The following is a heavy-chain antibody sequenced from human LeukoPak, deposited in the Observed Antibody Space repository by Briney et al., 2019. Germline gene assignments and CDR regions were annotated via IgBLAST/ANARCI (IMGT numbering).Heavy chain of an antibody. J-gene: IGHJ4*02. CDR1: GGTFISYT. D-gene: IGHD3-10*01. V-gene: IGHV1-69*02. Sequence: SVKVSCKASGGTFISYTISWVRQAPGQGLEWMGRIIPILGEPDYAQKFQGRVTITADMSTSTAYMELSSLRSEDTAVYYCARKGGLGTYGIFDYWGQGALVTVSS. CDR3: ARKGGLGTYGIFDY. CDR2: IIPILGEP.